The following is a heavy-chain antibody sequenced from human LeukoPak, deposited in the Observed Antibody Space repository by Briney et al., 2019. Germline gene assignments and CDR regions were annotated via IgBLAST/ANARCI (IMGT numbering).Heavy chain of an antibody. CDR3: ATASYEYYFDY. CDR2: ISSSGSTI. CDR1: GWTFSDYY. D-gene: IGHD3-3*01. J-gene: IGHJ4*02. Sequence: GGSLRLSCAASGWTFSDYYMSWIRQAPGKGVEGVSYISSSGSTIYYADSVKGRFTISRDNAKNSLYLQMNSLSSEDTAVYSCATASYEYYFDYWGQGTLVTVSS. V-gene: IGHV3-11*01.